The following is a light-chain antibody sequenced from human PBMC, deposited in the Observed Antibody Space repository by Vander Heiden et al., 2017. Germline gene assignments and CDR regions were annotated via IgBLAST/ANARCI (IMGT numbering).Light chain of an antibody. CDR2: AAA. Sequence: PSLLAAGEGGGVTISGGGSRSIRCYIKWHQKKRGKAPKLMNDAAASGKSGAPSRCSGSGCGTDITLTISRQPAEDVAYYCQQQSDSTSYMFGQGTKLELK. CDR3: QQSDSTSYM. J-gene: IGKJ2*01. V-gene: IGKV1-39*01. CDR1: RSIRCY.